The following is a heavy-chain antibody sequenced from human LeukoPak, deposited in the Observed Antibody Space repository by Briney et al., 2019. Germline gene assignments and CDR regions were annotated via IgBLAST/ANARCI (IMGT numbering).Heavy chain of an antibody. CDR1: GGSISSSSYY. CDR3: AYGGNSATDY. CDR2: IYYSGRT. V-gene: IGHV4-39*01. D-gene: IGHD4-23*01. J-gene: IGHJ4*02. Sequence: SETLSLTCTVSGGSISSSSYYWGWIRQPPGKGLEWIGSIYYSGRTYYNPSPKSRVTISVDTSKNQFSLKLTSVTAADTAVYYCAYGGNSATDYWGQGTLVTVSS.